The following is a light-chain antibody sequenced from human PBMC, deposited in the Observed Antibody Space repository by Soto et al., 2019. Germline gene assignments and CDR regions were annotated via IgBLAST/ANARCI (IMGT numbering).Light chain of an antibody. J-gene: IGKJ1*01. CDR1: QSVSSSY. V-gene: IGKV3-20*01. Sequence: EIVLTQSPGTLPLSPGERATLSCRASQSVSSSYLAWYQQKPGQAPRLLIYGASSRATGIADRFSGSGSGTDFTLTISRLEPEDFAVYYCQQYATSPWTFGQGTKVDIK. CDR3: QQYATSPWT. CDR2: GAS.